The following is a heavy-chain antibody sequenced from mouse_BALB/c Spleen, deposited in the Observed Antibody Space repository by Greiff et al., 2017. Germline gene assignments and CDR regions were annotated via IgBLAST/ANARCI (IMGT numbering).Heavy chain of an antibody. Sequence: VQGVESGPGLVAPSQSLSITCTVSGFSLTGYGVNWVRQPPGKGLEWLGMIWGDGSTDYNSALKSRLSISKDNSKSQVFLKMNSLQTDDTARYYCARDRGDYDGAYAMDYWGQGTSVTVSS. V-gene: IGHV2-6-7*01. CDR2: IWGDGST. D-gene: IGHD2-4*01. CDR3: ARDRGDYDGAYAMDY. J-gene: IGHJ4*01. CDR1: GFSLTGYG.